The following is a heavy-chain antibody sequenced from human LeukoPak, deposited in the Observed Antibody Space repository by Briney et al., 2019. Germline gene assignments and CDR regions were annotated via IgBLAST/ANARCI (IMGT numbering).Heavy chain of an antibody. V-gene: IGHV1-46*01. CDR2: INPSGGST. CDR3: ARTRYDWRYYYYGMDV. Sequence: ASVKVSCKASGYTFTSYYMHWVRQAPGQGLEWMGIINPSGGSTSYAQKFQGRVTITRDTSASTAYMELSSLRSEDTAVYYCARTRYDWRYYYYGMDVWGQGTTVTVSS. D-gene: IGHD3-3*01. J-gene: IGHJ6*02. CDR1: GYTFTSYY.